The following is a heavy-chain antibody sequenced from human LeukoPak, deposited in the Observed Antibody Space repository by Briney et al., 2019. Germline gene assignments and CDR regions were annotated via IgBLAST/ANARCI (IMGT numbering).Heavy chain of an antibody. V-gene: IGHV1-18*01. Sequence: ASVKVSCKASGYTFTSYGISWVRQAPGQGLEWMGWISAYNGNTNYAQKLQGRVTMTTDTSTSTAYMELRSLRSDDTAVYYCARDRSSSSGWYWGLFDYWGQGTLATVSS. CDR3: ARDRSSSSGWYWGLFDY. J-gene: IGHJ4*02. CDR2: ISAYNGNT. D-gene: IGHD6-19*01. CDR1: GYTFTSYG.